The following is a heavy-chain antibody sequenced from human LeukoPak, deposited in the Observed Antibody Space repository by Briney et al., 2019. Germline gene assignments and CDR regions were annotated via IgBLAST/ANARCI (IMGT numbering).Heavy chain of an antibody. Sequence: PGGSLRLSCAASGFTFSPYSVNWVRQAPGKGLEWISYISSSGVTIYYADSVKGRFTISRDNAKNSVYLQLNSLRAEDTAVYYCASNSLVRGKGTDYWGQGTLVTVSS. D-gene: IGHD3-10*01. CDR1: GFTFSPYS. CDR2: ISSSGVTI. J-gene: IGHJ4*02. V-gene: IGHV3-48*04. CDR3: ASNSLVRGKGTDY.